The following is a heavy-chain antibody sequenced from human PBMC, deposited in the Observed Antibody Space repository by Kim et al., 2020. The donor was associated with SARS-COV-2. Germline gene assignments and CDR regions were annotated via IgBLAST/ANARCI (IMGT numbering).Heavy chain of an antibody. D-gene: IGHD1-20*01. V-gene: IGHV4-59*01. J-gene: IGHJ6*03. Sequence: SETLSLTCTVSGGFISSYYWSWIRQPPGKGLEWIGYIYYSGSTNYNPSLKSRVTISVDTSKNQFSLKLSSVTAADTAVYYCARRGISAYYYYMDVWGKGT. CDR3: ARRGISAYYYYMDV. CDR1: GGFISSYY. CDR2: IYYSGST.